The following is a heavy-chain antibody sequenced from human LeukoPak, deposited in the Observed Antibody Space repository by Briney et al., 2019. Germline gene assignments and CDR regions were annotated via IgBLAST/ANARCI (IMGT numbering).Heavy chain of an antibody. CDR3: ARERRNTYYMDV. CDR1: RGSPCGDY. CDR2: INHSGSP. D-gene: IGHD1-14*01. V-gene: IGHV4-34*01. J-gene: IGHJ6*03. Sequence: SESLSLTCAVSRGSPCGDYWRWISQPPGKGLEWVGEINHSGSPNYNPSLKRRVTISVDTSNNQFSLKLSSVTAADTAVYYCARERRNTYYMDVWGKGTTVTVSS.